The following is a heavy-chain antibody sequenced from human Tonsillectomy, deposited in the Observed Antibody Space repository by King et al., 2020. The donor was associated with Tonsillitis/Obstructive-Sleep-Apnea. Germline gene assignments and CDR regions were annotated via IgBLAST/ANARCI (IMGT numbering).Heavy chain of an antibody. CDR1: GFTFSSYA. Sequence: VQLVESGGGVVQPGRSLRLSCAASGFTFSSYAMHWVRQAPGKGLDWVAVISYDGSIKYYADSGKGRFPISRDNSKNTLYLQMNSLRAEDTAVYYCAREDGGVDAFDIWGQGTMVTVSS. CDR3: AREDGGVDAFDI. J-gene: IGHJ3*02. V-gene: IGHV3-30*01. CDR2: ISYDGSIK. D-gene: IGHD4-23*01.